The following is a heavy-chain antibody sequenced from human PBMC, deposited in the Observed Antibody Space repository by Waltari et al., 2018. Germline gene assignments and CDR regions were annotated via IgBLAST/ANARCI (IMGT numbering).Heavy chain of an antibody. J-gene: IGHJ6*02. CDR3: ARHEGGWYFDISGTPLFYHGMDV. D-gene: IGHD3-22*01. CDR2: IHYSGST. V-gene: IGHV4-39*01. CDR1: GASISDTHY. Sequence: QLQLQESGPGLVKPSETLSLTCSVSGASISDTHYWGWIRQPPGKGLEWLGTIHYSGSTTCDQSIRGRSTITLDMSQNPFSRKLSSVAATDTAVYYGARHEGGWYFDISGTPLFYHGMDVWGQGTTVTVSS.